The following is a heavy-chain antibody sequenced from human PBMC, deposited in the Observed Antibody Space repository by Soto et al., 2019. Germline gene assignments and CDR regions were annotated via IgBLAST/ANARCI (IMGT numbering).Heavy chain of an antibody. Sequence: PSETLSLTCDVSSVSITSSNWWIWVRQPPGKGLEWIGKISHSGTVNYNATLRSRVIISVDKPKNQLSLKLMSVTAADTAVYYCARDYDGFDYWGQGSLVTVSS. V-gene: IGHV4-4*02. D-gene: IGHD3-16*01. J-gene: IGHJ4*02. CDR3: ARDYDGFDY. CDR1: SVSITSSNW. CDR2: ISHSGTV.